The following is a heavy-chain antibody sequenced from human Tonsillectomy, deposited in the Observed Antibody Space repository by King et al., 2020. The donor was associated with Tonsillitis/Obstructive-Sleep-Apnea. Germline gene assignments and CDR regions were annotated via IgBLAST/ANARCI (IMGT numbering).Heavy chain of an antibody. CDR2: ISYDGSNK. D-gene: IGHD1-26*01. CDR3: AKDSGGSYYSGADY. CDR1: GFTFSSYG. Sequence: VQLVESGGGVVQPGRSLRLSCAASGFTFSSYGMHWVRQAPGKGLEWVAVISYDGSNKYNADSVKGRFTISRDNSKNTLYLQMNSLRAEDTAVYYCAKDSGGSYYSGADYWGQGTLVTVSS. V-gene: IGHV3-30*18. J-gene: IGHJ4*02.